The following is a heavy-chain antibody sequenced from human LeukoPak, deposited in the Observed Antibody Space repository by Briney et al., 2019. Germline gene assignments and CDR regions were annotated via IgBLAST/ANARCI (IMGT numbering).Heavy chain of an antibody. Sequence: GGSLRLSCAVSGFTFSSYVMSWVRQAPGKGLEWVSAISGSGGSTYYADSVKGRFTISRDNSKNTLYLQTNSLRAEDTAVYYCAKDHLYYASGSSVDAFDIWGQGTMVTVSS. V-gene: IGHV3-23*01. CDR1: GFTFSSYV. CDR3: AKDHLYYASGSSVDAFDI. D-gene: IGHD3-10*01. CDR2: ISGSGGST. J-gene: IGHJ3*02.